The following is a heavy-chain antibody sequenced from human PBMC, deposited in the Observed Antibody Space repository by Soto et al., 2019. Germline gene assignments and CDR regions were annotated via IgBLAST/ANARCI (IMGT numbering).Heavy chain of an antibody. CDR3: ARVGCSGGSCYAVDS. J-gene: IGHJ4*02. V-gene: IGHV1-46*01. D-gene: IGHD2-15*01. CDR2: INPSSST. Sequence: ASVTVSCQASGYSFSSYYIHWVRQAPGQGLEWMGIINPSSSTTYAQKFQGRVTMTRDTSTSTVYMELSSLRSEDTAVYYCARVGCSGGSCYAVDSWGQGTLVTVSS. CDR1: GYSFSSYY.